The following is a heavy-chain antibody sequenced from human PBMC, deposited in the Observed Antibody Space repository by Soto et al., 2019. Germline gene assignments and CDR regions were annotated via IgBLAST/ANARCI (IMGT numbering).Heavy chain of an antibody. CDR3: ARDPLYYXDSSGYYFEDYYYYGMDV. Sequence: SGTLSLTCTVSGGSISSGGYYWSWIRQHPGKGLEWIGYIYYSGSTYYNPSLKSRVTISVDTSKNQFSLKLSSVTAADTAVYYCARDPLYYXDSSGYYFEDYYYYGMDVWVQGTTVTVSS. J-gene: IGHJ6*02. CDR1: GGSISSGGYY. D-gene: IGHD3-22*01. V-gene: IGHV4-31*03. CDR2: IYYSGST.